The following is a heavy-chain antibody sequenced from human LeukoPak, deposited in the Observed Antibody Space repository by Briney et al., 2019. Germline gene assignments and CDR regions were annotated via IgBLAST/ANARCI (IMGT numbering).Heavy chain of an antibody. CDR3: AKQRKYRATRREYYFDY. CDR1: GFTFSSYA. CDR2: ISGSGGST. J-gene: IGHJ4*02. Sequence: GGSLRLSCAASGFTFSSYAMSWVRQAPGKGLEWVSAISGSGGSTYYADSVKGRFTISRDKSKNTLYLQMNSLRAEDTAVYYCAKQRKYRATRREYYFDYWGQGTLVTVSS. D-gene: IGHD2-2*01. V-gene: IGHV3-23*01.